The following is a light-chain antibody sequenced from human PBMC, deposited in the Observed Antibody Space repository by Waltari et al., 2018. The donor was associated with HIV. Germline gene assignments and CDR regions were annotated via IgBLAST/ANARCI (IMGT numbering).Light chain of an antibody. V-gene: IGKV1-27*01. CDR3: QKYNSGQWT. J-gene: IGKJ1*01. CDR2: AAS. CDR1: QGITDY. Sequence: LPMTQFSFPPFSFVRSRIHITCRASQGITDYLAWYQQKPGKVPKLLIYAASTLQSGVPSRFSGSGSGTDFTLTITSLQPEDVATYYCQKYNSGQWTFGQGTKVEI.